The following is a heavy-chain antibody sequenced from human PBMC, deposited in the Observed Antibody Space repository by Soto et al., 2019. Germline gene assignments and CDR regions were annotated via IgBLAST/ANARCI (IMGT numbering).Heavy chain of an antibody. CDR2: ISWNSGYT. V-gene: IGHV3-9*01. CDR3: AKETQSNLGTGGFDY. D-gene: IGHD7-27*01. CDR1: GFTFDDYA. J-gene: IGHJ4*02. Sequence: SLRLSCVASGFTFDDYAMHWVRQAPGKGLEWVSGISWNSGYTGYVDSVKGRFTISRDNAKNSLYLQMNSLRVDDTAFYYCAKETQSNLGTGGFDYWGQGTLVTVSS.